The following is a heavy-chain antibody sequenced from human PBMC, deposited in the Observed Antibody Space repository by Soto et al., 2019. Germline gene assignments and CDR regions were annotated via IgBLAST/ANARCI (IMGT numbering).Heavy chain of an antibody. CDR3: ARGYYDFWSGYYHSHNWFDP. D-gene: IGHD3-3*01. V-gene: IGHV1-46*01. Sequence: GSVKVCFKASGYPFTSYYMHLVRQAPGQGLEWMGIINPSGGSTSYAHKFQGRVTMTRDTSTSTVYMELSSLRSEDTAVYYCARGYYDFWSGYYHSHNWFDPWGQGTMVTVSS. CDR2: INPSGGST. CDR1: GYPFTSYY. J-gene: IGHJ5*02.